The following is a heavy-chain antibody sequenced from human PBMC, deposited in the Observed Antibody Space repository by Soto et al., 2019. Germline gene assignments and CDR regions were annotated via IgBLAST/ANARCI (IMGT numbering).Heavy chain of an antibody. V-gene: IGHV1-3*01. CDR3: ARPKQWGAGMDV. CDR1: GYTFTSYA. D-gene: IGHD2-8*01. CDR2: IDAGNGNT. J-gene: IGHJ6*02. Sequence: ASVKVSCKASGYTFTSYAMHWVRQAPGQRLEWMGWIDAGNGNTKYSQKFQGRVTMTRDTSASTAYMELSSLRSEDTAVYYCARPKQWGAGMDVWGQGTTVTVSS.